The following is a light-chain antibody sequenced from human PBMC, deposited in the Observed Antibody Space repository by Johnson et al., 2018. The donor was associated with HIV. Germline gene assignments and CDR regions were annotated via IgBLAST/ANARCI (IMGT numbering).Light chain of an antibody. CDR1: SSNIGGDY. J-gene: IGLJ1*01. CDR3: GTWDNSLGAHYV. CDR2: EKN. Sequence: QSVLTQPPSVSAAPGQKVDISCSGSSSNIGGDYVSWYQQLPGTAPKLLIYEKNKRPSGIPDRFSASKSGTSAILDITGLQTGDEADYYCGTWDNSLGAHYVFGIGTKVTVL. V-gene: IGLV1-51*02.